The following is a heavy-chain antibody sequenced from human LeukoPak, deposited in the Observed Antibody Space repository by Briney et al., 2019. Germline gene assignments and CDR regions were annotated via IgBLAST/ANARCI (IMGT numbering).Heavy chain of an antibody. CDR1: GYTFTGYY. V-gene: IGHV7-4-1*02. CDR2: INTNTGNP. CDR3: ARVSKEQWLAPDYFDY. Sequence: GASVKVSCKASGYTFTGYYMHWVRQAPGQGLEWMGWINTNTGNPTYAQGFTGRFVFSLDTSVSTAYLQISSLKAEDTAVYYCARVSKEQWLAPDYFDYWGQGTLVTVSS. J-gene: IGHJ4*02. D-gene: IGHD6-19*01.